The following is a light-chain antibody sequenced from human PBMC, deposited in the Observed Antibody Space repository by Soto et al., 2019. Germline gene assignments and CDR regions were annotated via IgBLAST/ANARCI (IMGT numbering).Light chain of an antibody. CDR2: DAS. J-gene: IGKJ5*01. CDR3: QQYHNWPIT. CDR1: QTVTSY. Sequence: EIVLTQSPATLSLSPGERATLSCRASQTVTSYLALYQQQPGQAPRILMYDASTRATGIPAMFSGSGSGTEFTLTISSLQSEDFAVYYCQQYHNWPITFGQGTRLEIK. V-gene: IGKV3-15*01.